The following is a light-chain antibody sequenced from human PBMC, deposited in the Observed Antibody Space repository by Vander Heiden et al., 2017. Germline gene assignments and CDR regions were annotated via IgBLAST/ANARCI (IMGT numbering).Light chain of an antibody. CDR3: QSYDNSLKSVV. J-gene: IGLJ2*01. Sequence: QSVLTQPPSVSGAPGQRVTLPCTRRSPHIGAGLAIHSYRHLPGTAPKLLIYGNFKRPSGVPDRFSGSKSGTSASLAVTGLQAEDEADYYCQSYDNSLKSVVFGGGTKLTVL. V-gene: IGLV1-40*01. CDR2: GNF. CDR1: SPHIGAGLA.